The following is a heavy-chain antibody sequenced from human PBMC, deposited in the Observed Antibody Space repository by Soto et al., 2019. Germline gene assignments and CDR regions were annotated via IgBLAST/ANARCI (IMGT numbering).Heavy chain of an antibody. V-gene: IGHV1-46*01. D-gene: IGHD3-22*01. Sequence: ASVKVSCKASGYTFTRYYIHWVRQAPGQGLEWMGKINPSGGSTTYAQKFQGRVTLTRDTSMSIVYMELSSLRSEDTAVHYCARGDFYDSSGNYYGPYYFDYWGQGTLVTVSS. CDR3: ARGDFYDSSGNYYGPYYFDY. CDR2: INPSGGST. CDR1: GYTFTRYY. J-gene: IGHJ4*02.